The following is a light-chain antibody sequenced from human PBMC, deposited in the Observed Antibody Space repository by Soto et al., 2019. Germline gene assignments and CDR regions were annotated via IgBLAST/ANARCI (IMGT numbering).Light chain of an antibody. CDR1: HSENGYYNY. CDR3: NSYREDHPRFYV. CDR2: DVG. Sequence: QSVLNQPASVSGSPGQSITIPRTGTHSENGYYNYVSWYQHVPGKAPKLLIYDVGSRPSGVSSRFSGSKSGNTASLAISLLRPEDEADYYCNSYREDHPRFYVFGTGTKVTVL. V-gene: IGLV2-14*03. J-gene: IGLJ1*01.